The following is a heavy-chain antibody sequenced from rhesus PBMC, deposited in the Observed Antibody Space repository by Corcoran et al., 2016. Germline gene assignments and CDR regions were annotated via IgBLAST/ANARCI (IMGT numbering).Heavy chain of an antibody. CDR2: INSGGYEI. Sequence: EVQVVETGGGLVQPGGSLKLSWVVSGFTFSRYGMSWVRPAPGKGLAWVSAINSGGYEIQYTDSVKGRFTISRDNSKNTVSLQMNSLRTEDTSMYYCVKEVPGSWDYWGQEVLVTVSS. CDR1: GFTFSRYG. CDR3: VKEVPGSWDY. J-gene: IGHJ4*01. V-gene: IGHV3S5*01. D-gene: IGHD6-25*01.